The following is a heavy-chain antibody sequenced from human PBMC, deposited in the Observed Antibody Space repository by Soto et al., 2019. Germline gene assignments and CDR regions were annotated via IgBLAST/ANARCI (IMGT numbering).Heavy chain of an antibody. V-gene: IGHV1-69*13. CDR2: IIPIFGTA. J-gene: IGHJ4*02. D-gene: IGHD5-12*01. Sequence: ASVKVSCKASGGTFSSYAISWVRQAPGQGLEWMGGIIPIFGTANYAQKFQGRVTITADESTSTAYMELSSLRSEDTAVYYCARTEMAKITPFDYRGQGTRGTVAS. CDR1: GGTFSSYA. CDR3: ARTEMAKITPFDY.